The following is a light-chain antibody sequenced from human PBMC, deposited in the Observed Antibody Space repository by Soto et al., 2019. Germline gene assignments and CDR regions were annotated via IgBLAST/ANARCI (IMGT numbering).Light chain of an antibody. CDR1: SSDIGGSNY. CDR2: EVT. Sequence: QSALTQPASVSGSPGQSITISCTGTSSDIGGSNYVSWYQHHPGKAPKLMIYEVTNRPSGVSNRFSGSKSGNTASLTISGLQAEDEADYYCISHTSTIAYVVLGGGTKLTVL. CDR3: ISHTSTIAYVV. J-gene: IGLJ2*01. V-gene: IGLV2-14*01.